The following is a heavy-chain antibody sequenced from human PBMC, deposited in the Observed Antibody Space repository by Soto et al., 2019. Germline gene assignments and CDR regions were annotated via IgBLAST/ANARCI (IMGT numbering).Heavy chain of an antibody. V-gene: IGHV3-30*18. CDR3: AKDQARGRGYYYYYGMDV. CDR2: ISYDGSNK. D-gene: IGHD3-10*01. Sequence: XVSLRLSFAASGFTFSSYCVHWVRQAPGKGLEWVAVISYDGSNKYYADSVKGRFTISRDNSKNTLYLQMNSLRAEDTAVYYCAKDQARGRGYYYYYGMDVWGQGTTVTVSS. J-gene: IGHJ6*02. CDR1: GFTFSSYC.